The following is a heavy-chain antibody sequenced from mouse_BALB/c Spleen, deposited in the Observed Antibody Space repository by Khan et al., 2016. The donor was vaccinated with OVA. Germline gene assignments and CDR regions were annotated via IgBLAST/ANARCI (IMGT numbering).Heavy chain of an antibody. Sequence: QVQLKQSGAELVKPGASVKISCKASGYTFTSYYMYWVKQRPGQGLEWIGGINPSNGGAHFNEKFKNKATLTVDNSSSTAYMQLSSLTSEGSAFYYCARSGYGNPFAYWGQGTLVTVSA. CDR2: INPSNGGA. CDR1: GYTFTSYY. V-gene: IGHV1S81*02. D-gene: IGHD2-1*01. CDR3: ARSGYGNPFAY. J-gene: IGHJ3*01.